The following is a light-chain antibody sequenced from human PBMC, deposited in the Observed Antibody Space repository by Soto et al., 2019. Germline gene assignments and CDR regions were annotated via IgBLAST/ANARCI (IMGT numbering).Light chain of an antibody. CDR3: SSYTSSSTPVV. CDR2: DVS. CDR1: SSDVGGYNY. J-gene: IGLJ2*01. Sequence: QSVLTQPASVSGSPGQSITISCTGTSSDVGGYNYVSWYQQHPGKAPKLMIYDVSNRPSGVSNRFSGSKSGNTASLTISGLQAEDEADYYCSSYTSSSTPVVFGGGTKLTFL. V-gene: IGLV2-14*01.